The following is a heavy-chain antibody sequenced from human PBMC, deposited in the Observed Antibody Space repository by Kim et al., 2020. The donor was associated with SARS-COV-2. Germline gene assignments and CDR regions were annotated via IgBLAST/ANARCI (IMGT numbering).Heavy chain of an antibody. V-gene: IGHV1-46*01. Sequence: KFQGRLTMTRDTSTSTVYMELSSLRSEDTAVYYCARGKYYGSGSYIGFDPWGQGTLVTVSS. J-gene: IGHJ5*02. D-gene: IGHD3-10*01. CDR3: ARGKYYGSGSYIGFDP.